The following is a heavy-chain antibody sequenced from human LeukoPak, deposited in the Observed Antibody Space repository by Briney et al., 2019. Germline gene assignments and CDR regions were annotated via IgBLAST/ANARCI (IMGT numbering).Heavy chain of an antibody. Sequence: GASVKVSCKASGYTFTSYGISWVRQAPGQGLEWMGWISAYNGNTNYAQKLQGRVTMTTDTSTSTAYMELRSLRSDDTAVYYCARVHPRNYYDSSGYQSWFDPWGQGTLVTVSS. J-gene: IGHJ5*02. CDR1: GYTFTSYG. CDR2: ISAYNGNT. V-gene: IGHV1-18*01. CDR3: ARVHPRNYYDSSGYQSWFDP. D-gene: IGHD3-22*01.